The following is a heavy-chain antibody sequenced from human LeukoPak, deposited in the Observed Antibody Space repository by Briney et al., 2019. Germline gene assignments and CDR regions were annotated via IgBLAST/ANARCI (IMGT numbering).Heavy chain of an antibody. J-gene: IGHJ6*02. CDR3: ARGMDV. V-gene: IGHV3-7*01. Sequence: GGSLRLSCVASGFTFGKYWMSWVRQAPGKGLEWVANIKLDGSEKYYVDSVKGRFSISRDNAKNSVYLQMNGLRAEDTAVYYCARGMDVWGQGTTVTVSS. CDR2: IKLDGSEK. CDR1: GFTFGKYW.